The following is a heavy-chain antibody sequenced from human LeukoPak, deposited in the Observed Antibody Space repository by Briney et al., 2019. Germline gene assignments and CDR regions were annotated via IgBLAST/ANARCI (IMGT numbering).Heavy chain of an antibody. Sequence: GASVKVSCKASGYTFTGYYMHWVRQAPGQGLEWMGRINPNSGGTNYAQKFQGRVTMTRDTSISTAYMELRSLRSDDTAVYYCARDSGYSYSAYWGQGTLVTVSS. CDR3: ARDSGYSYSAY. CDR1: GYTFTGYY. D-gene: IGHD5-18*01. CDR2: INPNSGGT. J-gene: IGHJ4*02. V-gene: IGHV1-2*06.